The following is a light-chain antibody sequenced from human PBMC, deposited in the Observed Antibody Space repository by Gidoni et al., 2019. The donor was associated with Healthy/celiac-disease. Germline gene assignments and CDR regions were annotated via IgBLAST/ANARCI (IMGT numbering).Light chain of an antibody. CDR1: QSLLHSNGYNY. CDR2: FGS. V-gene: IGKV2-28*01. CDR3: MQALQTPLT. J-gene: IGKJ4*01. Sequence: DIVMVQSPLSLRGTPGAPASVSCRSSQSLLHSNGYNYLDGYLHKPGQSPQLLIYFGSNRASVVPDRFSGRGSGTDFTLTISRVEAEDVGVYYCMQALQTPLTFXGXTKVEIK.